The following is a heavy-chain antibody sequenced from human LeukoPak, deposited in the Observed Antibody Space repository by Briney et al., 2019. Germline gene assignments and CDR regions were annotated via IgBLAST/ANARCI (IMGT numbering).Heavy chain of an antibody. Sequence: SETLSLTCTVSGGSISSSSYYWGWIRQPPGKGLEWIGSIYYSGSTYYNPSLKSRVTISVDTSKNQFSLKLSSVTAADTAVYYCARQSPIDAFDIWGQGTMVTVSS. CDR1: GGSISSSSYY. CDR2: IYYSGST. V-gene: IGHV4-39*01. CDR3: ARQSPIDAFDI. J-gene: IGHJ3*02.